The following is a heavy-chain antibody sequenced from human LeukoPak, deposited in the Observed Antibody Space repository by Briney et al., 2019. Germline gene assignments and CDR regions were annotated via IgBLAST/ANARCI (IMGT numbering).Heavy chain of an antibody. J-gene: IGHJ5*02. D-gene: IGHD3-10*01. Sequence: PGGSLLLSCAASGFTFSSFAMSWVRQAPGKGLEWVSAISDSGDATHLADSVKGRFTISRDNSKNTLYLHMNSLRAEDTAVYYCASNPGRGDWFDPWGQGTLVTVSS. CDR1: GFTFSSFA. V-gene: IGHV3-23*01. CDR2: ISDSGDAT. CDR3: ASNPGRGDWFDP.